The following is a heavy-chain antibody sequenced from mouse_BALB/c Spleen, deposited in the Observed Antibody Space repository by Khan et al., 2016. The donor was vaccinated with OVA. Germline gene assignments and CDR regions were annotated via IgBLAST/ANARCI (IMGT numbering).Heavy chain of an antibody. Sequence: QVQLQQSGPEVKKPGETVKISCKASGHTFTKFGMNWVKQAPGKGLKWMGWINTYTGEPTYADDFNGRFAFSLETSASTAYLQINNLKNEDTATYFCARPPYFSYVLDNWGQGTSVTGSS. CDR2: INTYTGEP. CDR3: ARPPYFSYVLDN. V-gene: IGHV9-3-1*01. D-gene: IGHD2-10*01. CDR1: GHTFTKFG. J-gene: IGHJ4*01.